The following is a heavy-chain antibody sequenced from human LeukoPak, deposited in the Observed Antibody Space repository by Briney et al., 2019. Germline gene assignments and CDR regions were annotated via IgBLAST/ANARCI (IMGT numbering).Heavy chain of an antibody. CDR2: ISSSSSTI. CDR1: EFTFSSYS. Sequence: GALRLSCEASEFTFSSYSMNWVRQAPGKGLEWVSYISSSSSTIYYAESVKGPFTISRDNAKNSLYLQMNSLRVEDTAVYYCARSRGNSGSYPLDYWGQGTLVTVSS. J-gene: IGHJ4*02. CDR3: ARSRGNSGSYPLDY. D-gene: IGHD1-26*01. V-gene: IGHV3-48*01.